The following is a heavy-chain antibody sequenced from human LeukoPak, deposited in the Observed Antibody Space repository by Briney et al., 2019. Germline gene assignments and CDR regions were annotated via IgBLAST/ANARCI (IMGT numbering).Heavy chain of an antibody. J-gene: IGHJ4*02. D-gene: IGHD2-15*01. CDR1: GFTFSSYA. Sequence: AGGSLRLSCAASGFTFSSYAMSWVRQAPGKGPEWVSYISHSGSIVRYADSVVGRFTVSRDNAEKSLYLQMNSLRAEDTAVYYCAKVLSSEGSYYDYWGQGSLVTVSS. V-gene: IGHV3-48*04. CDR2: ISHSGSIV. CDR3: AKVLSSEGSYYDY.